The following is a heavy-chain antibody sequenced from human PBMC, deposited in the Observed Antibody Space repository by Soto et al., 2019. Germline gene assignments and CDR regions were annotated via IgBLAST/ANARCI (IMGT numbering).Heavy chain of an antibody. V-gene: IGHV1-3*01. D-gene: IGHD1-7*01. Sequence: ASVKVSCKACGCTFTRYAMHWVRQAPGQRLEWMGWINAGNGNTKYSQKFQGRVTITRDTSASTAYMELSSLRSEDTAVYYCARDGVGNWNYDWDYYYYYGMDVWGQGTTVTVSS. CDR2: INAGNGNT. CDR3: ARDGVGNWNYDWDYYYYYGMDV. J-gene: IGHJ6*02. CDR1: GCTFTRYA.